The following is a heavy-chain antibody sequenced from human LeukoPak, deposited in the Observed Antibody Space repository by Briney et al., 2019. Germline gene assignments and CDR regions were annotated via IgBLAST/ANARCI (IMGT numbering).Heavy chain of an antibody. CDR1: GFTFRTYW. J-gene: IGHJ6*02. V-gene: IGHV3-74*01. Sequence: PGGCLRLSCAASGFTFRTYWMHWVRQAPGKGLVWVSHINSDGSSTSHADSAKGRFTISRDNARNTLFLEMNSLRAEDTGVYYCARDSGGYFGMDVWGQGTTVTVSS. D-gene: IGHD2-15*01. CDR2: INSDGSST. CDR3: ARDSGGYFGMDV.